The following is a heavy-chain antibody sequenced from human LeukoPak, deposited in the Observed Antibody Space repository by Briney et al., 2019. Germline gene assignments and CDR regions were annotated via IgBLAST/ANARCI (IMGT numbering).Heavy chain of an antibody. V-gene: IGHV3-23*01. CDR2: VTGNGVTT. CDR1: GFTFSSYA. J-gene: IGHJ4*02. Sequence: GGSLRLSCVASGFTFSSYAMSWVRQAPGKGPEWVAAVTGNGVTTWYAPFVKGRFIISRDNSKNTLYLQMSGLRAEDTALFYCVKAIDWLLRVGGDYWGQGTLVTVSS. CDR3: VKAIDWLLRVGGDY. D-gene: IGHD3-9*01.